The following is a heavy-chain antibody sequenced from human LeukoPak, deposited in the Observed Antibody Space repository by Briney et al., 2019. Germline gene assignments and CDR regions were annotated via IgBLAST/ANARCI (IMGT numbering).Heavy chain of an antibody. CDR3: ARGSEHWVVKGWFDP. CDR2: IYTSGST. J-gene: IGHJ5*02. D-gene: IGHD2-21*01. Sequence: SQTLSLTCTVSGVSISSGSYYWSWIRQPAGKGLEWIVRIYTSGSTNYNPSLKSRVTISVDTSKNQFSLKLSSVTAADTAVYYCARGSEHWVVKGWFDPWGQGTLVTVSS. V-gene: IGHV4-61*02. CDR1: GVSISSGSYY.